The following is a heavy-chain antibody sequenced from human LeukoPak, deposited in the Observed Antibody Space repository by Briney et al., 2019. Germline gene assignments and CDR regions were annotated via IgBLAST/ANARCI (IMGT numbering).Heavy chain of an antibody. J-gene: IGHJ4*02. CDR2: IYYTGST. CDR1: GGSISSYY. V-gene: IGHV4-59*01. Sequence: KPSETLSLTCTVSGGSISSYYWSWIRQPPGKGLEWLGYIYYTGSTNYNPSLKSRATISVDLSKNQFSLKLSSVTAADTAVYYCARAPPLYYYGSVWGQGTLVTVSS. CDR3: ARAPPLYYYGSV. D-gene: IGHD3-10*01.